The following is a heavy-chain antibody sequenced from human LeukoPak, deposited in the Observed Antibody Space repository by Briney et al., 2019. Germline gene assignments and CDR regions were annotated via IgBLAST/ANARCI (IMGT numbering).Heavy chain of an antibody. CDR1: GFSFRSYS. J-gene: IGHJ4*02. Sequence: PGGSLRLSCAASGFSFRSYSMAWVRQAPGKGLEWVSTLSGSGGATYYPDSVRGRFTISRDNSKNTLYLQMNSLRVEDTAVYYCAKGGEYVWGQFDFLGQGTLATVSS. CDR3: AKGGEYVWGQFDF. D-gene: IGHD3-16*01. CDR2: LSGSGGAT. V-gene: IGHV3-23*01.